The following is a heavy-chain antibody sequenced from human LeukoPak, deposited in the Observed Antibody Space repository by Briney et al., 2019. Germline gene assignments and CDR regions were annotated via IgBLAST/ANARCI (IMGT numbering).Heavy chain of an antibody. CDR2: IFYSGST. CDR1: GGSISGSY. J-gene: IGHJ3*02. V-gene: IGHV4-59*01. Sequence: SETLSLTCTVSGGSISGSYWTWIRQPPGKGLEWIGYIFYSGSTNYNSSLKSRVTISIDTSQNQFSLRLSSVTAADTAVYYCARGFRGSVDAFDIWGQGTMVAVSS. CDR3: ARGFRGSVDAFDI.